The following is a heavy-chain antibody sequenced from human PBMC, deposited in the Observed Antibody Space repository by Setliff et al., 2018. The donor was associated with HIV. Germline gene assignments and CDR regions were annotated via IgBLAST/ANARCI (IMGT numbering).Heavy chain of an antibody. Sequence: SETLSLTCSVSGDSISSHYWSWIRQPAGKGLEWIGRIYTSGSTNYNPSLKSRVTISVDTSKNQFSLKLSSVTAADTAVYYCARSKKRGDYYYYYYYMDVWGKGTTVTVSS. D-gene: IGHD3-16*01. CDR3: ARSKKRGDYYYYYYYMDV. J-gene: IGHJ6*03. CDR1: GDSISSHY. V-gene: IGHV4-4*07. CDR2: IYTSGST.